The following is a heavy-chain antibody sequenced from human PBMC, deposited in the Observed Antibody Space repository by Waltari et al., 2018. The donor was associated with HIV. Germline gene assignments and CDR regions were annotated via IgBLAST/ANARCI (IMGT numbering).Heavy chain of an antibody. CDR1: GFRFTKYA. Sequence: HVRLVQSGAAVKKPGASVKVSCQASGFRFTKYACSWARQAPGQGLEWMGWIHTYTGNTDSAEKFQGRVTMTRDTFTNTIYMELTTLKSDDSAIYYCVRDLSPMGKSGWYDSWGQGTVVTVSS. CDR2: IHTYTGNT. J-gene: IGHJ1*01. D-gene: IGHD6-19*01. V-gene: IGHV1-18*04. CDR3: VRDLSPMGKSGWYDS.